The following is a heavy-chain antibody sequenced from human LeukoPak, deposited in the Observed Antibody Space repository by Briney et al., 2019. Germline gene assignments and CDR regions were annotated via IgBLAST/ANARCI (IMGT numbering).Heavy chain of an antibody. CDR3: ARERPGEALTGTTCGWFDP. D-gene: IGHD1-20*01. J-gene: IGHJ5*02. CDR1: RDSVSSNSAA. V-gene: IGHV6-1*01. Sequence: PSQTLSLTCAISRDSVSSNSAASNWTRQSPSSGLEWQGRTYYRSKWYNDYAVSVKSRITINPDTSKNQFSLQLNSVTPEDTAVYYCARERPGEALTGTTCGWFDPWGQGTLVTVSS. CDR2: TYYRSKWYN.